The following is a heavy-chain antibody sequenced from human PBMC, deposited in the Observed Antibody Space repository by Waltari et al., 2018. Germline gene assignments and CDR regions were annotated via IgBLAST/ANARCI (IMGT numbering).Heavy chain of an antibody. J-gene: IGHJ5*02. CDR1: GGSIRSHDYY. CDR3: ARVRVPAAILSIDWFDP. V-gene: IGHV4-30-4*01. D-gene: IGHD2-2*01. CDR2: IYDSGST. Sequence: QVQLQESGPGLVKPSQTLSLTCAVSGGSIRSHDYYWSWIRQPPGQGLEWIGYIYDSGSTYYNPSLKSRVTISVDTSKNDFSLRLSSVTAADTAVYYCARVRVPAAILSIDWFDPWGQGILVTVSS.